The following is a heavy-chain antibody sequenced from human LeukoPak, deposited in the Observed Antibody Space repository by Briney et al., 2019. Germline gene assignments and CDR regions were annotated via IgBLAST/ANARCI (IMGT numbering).Heavy chain of an antibody. Sequence: KPSETLSLTCAVYGGSFSGYYWSWIRQPPGKGLEWIGEINHSGSTNYNPSLKSRVTISVDTSKNQFSLKLRSVTAADTAVYYCVIGLGYWGQGTLVTVSS. CDR3: VIGLGY. D-gene: IGHD3-16*01. CDR1: GGSFSGYY. CDR2: INHSGST. J-gene: IGHJ4*02. V-gene: IGHV4-34*01.